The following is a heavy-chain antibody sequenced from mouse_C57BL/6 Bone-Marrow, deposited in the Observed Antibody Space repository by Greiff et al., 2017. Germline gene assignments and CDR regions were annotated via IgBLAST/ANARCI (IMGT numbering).Heavy chain of an antibody. CDR2: IYPRSGNT. J-gene: IGHJ3*01. CDR3: ASGGWFAY. V-gene: IGHV1-81*01. CDR1: GYTFTSYG. Sequence: VKLMESGAELARPGASVKLSCKASGYTFTSYGISWVKQRTGQGLEWIGEIYPRSGNTYYNEKFKGKATLTADKSSSTAYMELRSLTSEDSAVYFCASGGWFAYWGQGTLVTVSA.